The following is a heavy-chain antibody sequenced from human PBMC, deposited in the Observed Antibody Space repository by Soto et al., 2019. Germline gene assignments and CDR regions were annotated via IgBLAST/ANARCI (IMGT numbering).Heavy chain of an antibody. D-gene: IGHD2-21*01. CDR3: ARDQGGEDGMDV. CDR1: GGTFSSYT. V-gene: IGHV1-69*13. J-gene: IGHJ6*02. CDR2: IIPIFGTA. Sequence: ASVKVSCKASGGTFSSYTISWVRQAPGQGLEWMGGIIPIFGTANYAQKFQGRVTITADESTSTAYMELSTLRSEDTAVYYCARDQGGEDGMDVWGQGTTVTVSS.